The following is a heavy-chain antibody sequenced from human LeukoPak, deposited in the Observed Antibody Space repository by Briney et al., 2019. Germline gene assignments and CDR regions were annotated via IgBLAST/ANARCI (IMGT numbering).Heavy chain of an antibody. CDR3: ARAGSRGGRLYFDY. CDR2: IYTSGST. Sequence: SQTLSLTCTVSGGSISSGSYYWSWIRQPAGKGLEWIGRIYTSGSTNYNPSLKSRVTMSVDTSKNQFSLKLNSVTAADTAVYYCARAGSRGGRLYFDYWGQGTLVTVSS. V-gene: IGHV4-61*02. CDR1: GGSISSGSYY. J-gene: IGHJ4*02. D-gene: IGHD1-1*01.